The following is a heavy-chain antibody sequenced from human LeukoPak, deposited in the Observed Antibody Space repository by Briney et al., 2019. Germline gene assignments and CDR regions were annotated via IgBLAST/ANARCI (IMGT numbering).Heavy chain of an antibody. CDR3: ATGEYYYDSTDAFDI. J-gene: IGHJ3*02. CDR1: GFSFSSYG. D-gene: IGHD3-22*01. Sequence: GGSLRLSCAASGFSFSSYGMSWVRQAPGKGLEWVSAISGSGGSTYYADSVKGRFTISRDNSKNALYLQMNSLRAEDTAVYYCATGEYYYDSTDAFDIWGQGTMVTVSS. CDR2: ISGSGGST. V-gene: IGHV3-23*01.